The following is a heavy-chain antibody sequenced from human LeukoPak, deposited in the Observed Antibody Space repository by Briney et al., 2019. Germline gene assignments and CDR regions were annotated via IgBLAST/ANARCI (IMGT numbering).Heavy chain of an antibody. CDR3: ARELTCSSTSCYGRWFDP. CDR2: INTDGSST. V-gene: IGHV3-74*01. J-gene: IGHJ5*02. Sequence: PGGSLRLSCAASGFTFSSHGMNWVRQAPGKGLVWVSRINTDGSSTTYADSVKGRFTISRDNAKNTLYLQMNSLRAEDTAVYYCARELTCSSTSCYGRWFDPWGQGALVTVSS. D-gene: IGHD2-2*01. CDR1: GFTFSSHG.